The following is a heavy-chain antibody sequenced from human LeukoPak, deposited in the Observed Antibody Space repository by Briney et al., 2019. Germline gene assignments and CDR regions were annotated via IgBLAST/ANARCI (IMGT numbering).Heavy chain of an antibody. Sequence: GGSLRLSCAASGFTFSSYWMHWVRQAPGKGLVWVSSIKSDGSGTTYADSVKGRFTISRDNAKNTLYLQMDSLRAEDTAVYYCARDFGDYYDFSGYFPNYHYFGMDVWGQGTTVTVSS. D-gene: IGHD3-22*01. J-gene: IGHJ6*02. CDR2: IKSDGSGT. V-gene: IGHV3-74*01. CDR1: GFTFSSYW. CDR3: ARDFGDYYDFSGYFPNYHYFGMDV.